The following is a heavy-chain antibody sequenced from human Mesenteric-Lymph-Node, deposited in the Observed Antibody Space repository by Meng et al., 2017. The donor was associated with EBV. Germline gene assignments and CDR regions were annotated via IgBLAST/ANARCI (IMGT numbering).Heavy chain of an antibody. Sequence: SGPVLVKPSGTPPPPCAVSGDSISISNGWRWDRQPPGKGLEWIGEIYHSGSTNYNPSLKSRVTISVDKSKNQFSRNLSSVTAADTAVYYCARVGQWLPIDYWGQGTLVTVSS. J-gene: IGHJ4*02. CDR3: ARVGQWLPIDY. CDR2: IYHSGST. D-gene: IGHD6-19*01. V-gene: IGHV4-4*02. CDR1: GDSISISNG.